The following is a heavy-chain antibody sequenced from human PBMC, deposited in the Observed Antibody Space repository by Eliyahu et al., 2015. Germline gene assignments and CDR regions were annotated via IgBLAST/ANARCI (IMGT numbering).Heavy chain of an antibody. CDR3: AKDKSLNWNGNYGMDA. J-gene: IGHJ6*02. CDR1: GFKFDXYA. CDR2: ITWNGGSR. Sequence: EVQVVESGGAVVQPGGSLXLSCTTSGFKFDXYAIYWVRQAPGKGLGWVSLITWNGGSRYYVDSVKGRFTISRDNSKNSVYLEMNSLRAEDTGLYYCAKDKSLNWNGNYGMDAWGQGTTVTVSS. V-gene: IGHV3-43D*03. D-gene: IGHD1-1*01.